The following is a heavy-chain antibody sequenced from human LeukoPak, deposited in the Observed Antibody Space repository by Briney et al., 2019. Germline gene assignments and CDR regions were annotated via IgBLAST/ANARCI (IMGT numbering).Heavy chain of an antibody. D-gene: IGHD4-17*01. CDR2: IYYSGST. CDR3: ARFSHDYGDYLDY. CDR1: GGSISSSSYY. J-gene: IGHJ4*02. V-gene: IGHV4-39*07. Sequence: SETLSLTCTVSGGSISSSSYYWGWIRQPPGKGLEWIGSIYYSGSTYYNPSLKSRVTISVDTSKNQFSLKLSSVTAADTAVYYCARFSHDYGDYLDYWGQGTLVTVSS.